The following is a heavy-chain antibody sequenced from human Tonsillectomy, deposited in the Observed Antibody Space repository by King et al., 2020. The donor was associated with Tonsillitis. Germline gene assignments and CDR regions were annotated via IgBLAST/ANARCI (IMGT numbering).Heavy chain of an antibody. V-gene: IGHV4-61*02. CDR3: ARGGDLSTGGSLFDP. D-gene: IGHD3-9*01. J-gene: IGHJ5*02. CDR2: IYTSGRT. CDR1: GASIISGGYY. Sequence: QLQESGPGLVKPSQTLSLTCSVSGASIISGGYYWTWIRQPAGKGLEWIGRIYTSGRTNYNPSLESRVTMSTDTSRNQFSLKLSSVTAADTAVYYCARGGDLSTGGSLFDPWGQGTLVTVSS.